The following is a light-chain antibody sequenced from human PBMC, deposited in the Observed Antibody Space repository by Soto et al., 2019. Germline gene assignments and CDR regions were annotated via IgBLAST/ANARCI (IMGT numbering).Light chain of an antibody. Sequence: EIVLTQSPGTLSLSPGERATLSCRASQSVTSSFLAWYQQKPGQAPRLLISGASSRATGIPDRFSGSGSGTDFTLTSSRLEPEDFAVYYCHHYGTSWTFGQGTKVEI. J-gene: IGKJ1*01. CDR2: GAS. V-gene: IGKV3-20*01. CDR3: HHYGTSWT. CDR1: QSVTSSF.